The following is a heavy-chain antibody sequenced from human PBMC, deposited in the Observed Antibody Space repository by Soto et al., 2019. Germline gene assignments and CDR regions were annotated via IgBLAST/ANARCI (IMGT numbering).Heavy chain of an antibody. J-gene: IGHJ4*02. CDR2: TRHDGSNT. CDR1: GFNFRGYG. CDR3: ARDGVGITTFFGYFDY. V-gene: IGHV3-33*01. Sequence: QVQLVQSGGGVVQPGRSLRLSCEASGFNFRGYGMHWVRQAPGKGLEWVAITRHDGSNTYYADSVRGRFTISRDNSKNTLYLQMNRLRVEDTAVYYCARDGVGITTFFGYFDYWGQGTLITVSS. D-gene: IGHD1-26*01.